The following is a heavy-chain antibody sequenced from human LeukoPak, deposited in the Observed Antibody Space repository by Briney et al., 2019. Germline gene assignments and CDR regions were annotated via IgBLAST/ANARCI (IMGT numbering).Heavy chain of an antibody. J-gene: IGHJ4*02. D-gene: IGHD3-22*01. CDR3: ARDLDSSGYYFDS. Sequence: PSETLSLTCTVSGGSISSYYWSWIRQPPGKGLEWIGYIYYSGSTNYNPSLKSRVTISVDTSKNQFSLRLRSVTAADTAVYYCARDLDSSGYYFDSWGQGTLVTVSS. CDR1: GGSISSYY. V-gene: IGHV4-59*12. CDR2: IYYSGST.